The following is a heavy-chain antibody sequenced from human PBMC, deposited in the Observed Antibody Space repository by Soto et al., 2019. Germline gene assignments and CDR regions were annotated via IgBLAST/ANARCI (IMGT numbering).Heavy chain of an antibody. V-gene: IGHV1-18*01. CDR2: ISAYNGNT. CDR1: GYTFTSYG. J-gene: IGHJ4*02. CDR3: ASSPNYYYSSGYCHY. D-gene: IGHD3-22*01. Sequence: VQLVQSGAEVKKPGASVKVSCKASGYTFTSYGISWVRQAPGQGLEWMGWISAYNGNTNYAQKLQGRGTMTTDTSTSTDYMELRSLRSDDTAVYYCASSPNYYYSSGYCHYWGQGTLVTVSS.